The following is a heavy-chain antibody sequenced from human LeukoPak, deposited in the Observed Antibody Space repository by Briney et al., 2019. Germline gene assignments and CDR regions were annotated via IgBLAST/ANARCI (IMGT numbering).Heavy chain of an antibody. CDR3: ARSIVPDGTSPFDY. V-gene: IGHV3-30-3*01. CDR2: ISYDGSNK. CDR1: GFTFSSYA. Sequence: PGRSLRLSCAASGFTFSSYAMHWVRQAPGKGLEWVAVISYDGSNKYYADSVKGRITISRDNAKNSLYLQMNSLRAEDTAVYYCARSIVPDGTSPFDYWGQGTLVTVSS. D-gene: IGHD6-13*01. J-gene: IGHJ4*02.